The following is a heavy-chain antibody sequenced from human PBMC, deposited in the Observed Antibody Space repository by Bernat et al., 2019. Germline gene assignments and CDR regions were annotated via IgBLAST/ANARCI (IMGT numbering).Heavy chain of an antibody. CDR3: AKDWGCSSTSCYKNPNNYYYYYGMDV. J-gene: IGHJ6*02. V-gene: IGHV3-30*02. Sequence: QVQLVESGGGVVQPGGSLRLSCAASGFTFSSYGMHWVRQAPGKGLEWVAFIRYDGSNKYYADSVKGRFTISRDNSKNTLYLQMNSLRAEDTAVYYFAKDWGCSSTSCYKNPNNYYYYYGMDVWGQGTTVTVSS. CDR2: IRYDGSNK. D-gene: IGHD2-2*02. CDR1: GFTFSSYG.